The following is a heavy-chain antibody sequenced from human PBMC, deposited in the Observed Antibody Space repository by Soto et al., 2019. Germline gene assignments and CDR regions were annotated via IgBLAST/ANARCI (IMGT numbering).Heavy chain of an antibody. Sequence: SETLSLTCTVSGGSISSYYWSWIRQPPGKGLEWIGYIYYSGSTNYNPSLKSRVTISVDTSKNQFSLKLSSVTAADTAVYYCARATLVYDFWSGPYFFDYWGPGTLVTVSS. CDR3: ARATLVYDFWSGPYFFDY. J-gene: IGHJ4*02. CDR1: GGSISSYY. V-gene: IGHV4-59*01. CDR2: IYYSGST. D-gene: IGHD3-3*01.